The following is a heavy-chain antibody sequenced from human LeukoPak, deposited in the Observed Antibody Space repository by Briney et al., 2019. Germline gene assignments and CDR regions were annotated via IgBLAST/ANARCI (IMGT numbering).Heavy chain of an antibody. CDR2: INSISGGT. V-gene: IGHV1-2*02. Sequence: GASVKVSCKASGYTFTGYYMHWVRQAPGQGPEWMGWINSISGGTHYAQKFQGRVTMTSDTSISTAYMELSRLRSDDTAVYYCASNPYVTFYSMDVWGRGTTVTVS. J-gene: IGHJ6*02. CDR3: ASNPYVTFYSMDV. CDR1: GYTFTGYY. D-gene: IGHD3-10*02.